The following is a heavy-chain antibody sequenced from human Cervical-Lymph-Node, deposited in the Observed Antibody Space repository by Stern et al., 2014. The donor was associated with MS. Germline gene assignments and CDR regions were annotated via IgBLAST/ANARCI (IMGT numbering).Heavy chain of an antibody. Sequence: VQLVQSGGGLVQPGGSLRLSCAVSGFTSNTYSLNWVRQAPGKGLEWVSYISSSSSTIHYADSVKGRFTISRDNAKNSLYLQTNSLRAEDTAVYYCARDSGSGMLYYFDFWGQGSLVAVSS. CDR2: ISSSSSTI. CDR3: ARDSGSGMLYYFDF. D-gene: IGHD2-15*01. V-gene: IGHV3-48*01. J-gene: IGHJ4*02. CDR1: GFTSNTYS.